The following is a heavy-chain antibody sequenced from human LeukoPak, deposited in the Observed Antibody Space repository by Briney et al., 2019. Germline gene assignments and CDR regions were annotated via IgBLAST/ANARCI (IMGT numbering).Heavy chain of an antibody. D-gene: IGHD3-10*01. V-gene: IGHV4-59*12. J-gene: IGHJ3*02. Sequence: SETLSLTCSVSGDSISTYSWSWIRQSPGTGLEWIGYIHSSGHTDYNPSLKGRVTISVDTSQNHFSLKLTSVTAADTVVYYCARSSAGSGHDAFDIWGQGTMVTVSS. CDR3: ARSSAGSGHDAFDI. CDR1: GDSISTYS. CDR2: IHSSGHT.